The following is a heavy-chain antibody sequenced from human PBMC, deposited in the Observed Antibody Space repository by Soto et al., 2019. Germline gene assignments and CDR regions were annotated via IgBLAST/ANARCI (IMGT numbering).Heavy chain of an antibody. D-gene: IGHD6-19*01. V-gene: IGHV3-30*18. CDR1: GFTFRTYG. CDR2: ISDDGSQK. Sequence: GGSLRLSCAASGFTFRTYGMHWVRQAPGKGLEWVAFISDDGSQKYYGDSVKGRFTISRDNSKNTLSLRMISLRTEDTSVYYCAKEAPGGWHFFDTWGQGTLVTVSS. J-gene: IGHJ4*02. CDR3: AKEAPGGWHFFDT.